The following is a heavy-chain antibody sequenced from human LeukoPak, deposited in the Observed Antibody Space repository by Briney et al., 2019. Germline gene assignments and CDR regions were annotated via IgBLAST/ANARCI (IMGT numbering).Heavy chain of an antibody. CDR3: ASPAGFGELSLFDY. CDR1: GFTVSSNY. J-gene: IGHJ4*02. V-gene: IGHV3-66*01. CDR2: IYSGGST. Sequence: GGSLRLSCAASGFTVSSNYMSWVRQAPGKGLEWVSVIYSGGSTYYADSVKDRFTISRDNSKNTLYLQMNSLRAEDTAVYYCASPAGFGELSLFDYWGQGTLVTVSS. D-gene: IGHD3-10*01.